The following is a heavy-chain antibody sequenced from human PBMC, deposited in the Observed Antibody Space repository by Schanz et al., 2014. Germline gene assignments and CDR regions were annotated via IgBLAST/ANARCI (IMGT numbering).Heavy chain of an antibody. CDR2: INPTTGNP. CDR3: ARARYGLDV. J-gene: IGHJ6*02. V-gene: IGHV7-4-1*02. CDR1: GYTFTGYY. Sequence: QVQLLQSGAEVKKPGASVKVSCKASGYTFTGYYMHWVRQHPGQGLEWMGRINPTTGNPGYAQGFTGRFVFSFDTSVSTAYLQISGLKAEDTAVYYCARARYGLDVWGQGTTVTVSS.